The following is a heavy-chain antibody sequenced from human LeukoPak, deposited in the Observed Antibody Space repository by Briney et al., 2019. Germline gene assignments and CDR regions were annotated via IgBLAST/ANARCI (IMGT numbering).Heavy chain of an antibody. J-gene: IGHJ4*02. Sequence: PSETLSLTCAVYGGSFSGYYWSWIRQPPGKGLEWIGEINHSGSTNYNPSLKSRVTISVDTSKNQFSLKLSSVTAADTAVYYCAAPGGFLEWPYFDYWGQGTLVTVSS. V-gene: IGHV4-34*01. CDR1: GGSFSGYY. D-gene: IGHD3-3*01. CDR2: INHSGST. CDR3: AAPGGFLEWPYFDY.